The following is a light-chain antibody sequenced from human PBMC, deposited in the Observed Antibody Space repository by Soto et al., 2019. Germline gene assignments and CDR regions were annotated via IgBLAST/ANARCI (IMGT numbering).Light chain of an antibody. V-gene: IGKV1-9*01. CDR1: QGLSSY. Sequence: DIQLTQSPSFLSASVRDRVTITCRASQGLSSYLAWYQQTPGKAPKLLIYAASTLQSGVPSRFSGSGSGTEFTLTISSLQPEDFATYYCQQLNSYPRTFGQGTKVEIK. CDR2: AAS. J-gene: IGKJ1*01. CDR3: QQLNSYPRT.